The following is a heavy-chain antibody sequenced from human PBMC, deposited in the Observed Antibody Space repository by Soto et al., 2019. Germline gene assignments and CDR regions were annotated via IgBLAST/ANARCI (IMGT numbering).Heavy chain of an antibody. V-gene: IGHV3-23*01. CDR1: GFTFSTYA. CDR2: ISGGGGNT. CDR3: AKDTGGDGSSSFDY. J-gene: IGHJ4*02. D-gene: IGHD3-16*01. Sequence: GGSLRLSCAASGFTFSTYAMSWVRQAPGKGLEWVSAISGGGGNTYYADSVKGRFTISRDNSKNTLYLQMNSLRAEDTAVYYCAKDTGGDGSSSFDYWGQGALVTVSS.